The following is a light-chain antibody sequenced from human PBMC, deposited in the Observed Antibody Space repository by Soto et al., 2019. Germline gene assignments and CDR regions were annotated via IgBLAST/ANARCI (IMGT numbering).Light chain of an antibody. CDR2: AAS. CDR1: QDIAIY. V-gene: IGKV1-9*01. CDR3: QQYYSYPRT. J-gene: IGKJ1*01. Sequence: QLTQSAASLSASVGDRVTITCRASQDIAIYLAWYQQKPGEAPKLLIYAASTLYGGVPSRFSGSGSGTDFALTITSLQAEDFATYYCQQYYSYPRTFGQGTKVDIK.